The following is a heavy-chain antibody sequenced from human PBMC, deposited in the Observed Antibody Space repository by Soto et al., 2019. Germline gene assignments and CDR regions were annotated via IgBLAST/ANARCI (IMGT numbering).Heavy chain of an antibody. Sequence: GSLRLSCGAPGVTFKDYGMHWVRQAPGKVLEWVAVISYDGKQTYYADSVKGRFTISKDKSKRTLFLQMNSLRVDDTAVYYCARDGWGSNWYFDLWGRGXPVTVYS. CDR1: GVTFKDYG. J-gene: IGHJ2*01. CDR3: ARDGWGSNWYFDL. V-gene: IGHV3-30*03. D-gene: IGHD3-16*01. CDR2: ISYDGKQT.